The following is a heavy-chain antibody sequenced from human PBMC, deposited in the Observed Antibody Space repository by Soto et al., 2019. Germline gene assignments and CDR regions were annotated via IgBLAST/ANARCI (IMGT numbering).Heavy chain of an antibody. J-gene: IGHJ3*02. Sequence: SETLSLTCTVSGGSTSSYSWSWIRQPPGKGLEWIGYMFYSGSTEYNPSLKSRVTISVDTSKNQFSLNLTSVTAADTAVYYCAVTPRYCSGGSCYPAHALDIWGQGTMVTV. D-gene: IGHD2-15*01. V-gene: IGHV4-59*12. CDR1: GGSTSSYS. CDR2: MFYSGST. CDR3: AVTPRYCSGGSCYPAHALDI.